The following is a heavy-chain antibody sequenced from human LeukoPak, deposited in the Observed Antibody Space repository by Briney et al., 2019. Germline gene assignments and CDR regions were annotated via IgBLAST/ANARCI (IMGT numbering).Heavy chain of an antibody. CDR2: ISSGSFGI. D-gene: IGHD3-10*01. CDR3: ARDRVTMVRGVLWGFDP. CDR1: GFPFSSYA. Sequence: PGGSLRLSCAVSGFPFSSYAMNWVRQAPGKGLEWVSSISSGSFGIYYADSVKGRFTISRDNSKNTLYLQMNSLRAEDTAVYYCARDRVTMVRGVLWGFDPWGQGTLVTVSS. J-gene: IGHJ5*02. V-gene: IGHV3-23*01.